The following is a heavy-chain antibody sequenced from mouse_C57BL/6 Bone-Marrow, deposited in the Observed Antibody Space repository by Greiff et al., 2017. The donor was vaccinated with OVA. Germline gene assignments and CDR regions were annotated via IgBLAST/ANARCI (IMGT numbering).Heavy chain of an antibody. D-gene: IGHD1-1*01. CDR2: ISDGGSYT. J-gene: IGHJ1*03. V-gene: IGHV5-4*03. Sequence: EVMLVESGGGLVKPGGSLKLSCAASGFTFSSYAMSWVRQTPEKRLECVATISDGGSYTYYPDNVKGRFTISRDNAKNNLYLQMSHLKSEDTAMYYCARGATTVVGYFDVWGTGTTVTVSS. CDR1: GFTFSSYA. CDR3: ARGATTVVGYFDV.